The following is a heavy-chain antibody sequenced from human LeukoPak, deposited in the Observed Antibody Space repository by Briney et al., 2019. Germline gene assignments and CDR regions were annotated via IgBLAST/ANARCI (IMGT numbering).Heavy chain of an antibody. Sequence: ASVKVSCKASGYTFTRYDINWVRQATGQGLEWMGWMNPSSGNTGYAQKFQGRVTMTRNTSISTAYMELSSLRSEDTAVYYCARCGMGDYNWFDPWGQGTLVTVSS. CDR2: MNPSSGNT. CDR3: ARCGMGDYNWFDP. CDR1: GYTFTRYD. V-gene: IGHV1-8*01. J-gene: IGHJ5*02. D-gene: IGHD3-16*01.